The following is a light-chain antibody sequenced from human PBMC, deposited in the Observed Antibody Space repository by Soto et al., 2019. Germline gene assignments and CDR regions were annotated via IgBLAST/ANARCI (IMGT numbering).Light chain of an antibody. CDR3: LQSLQLPVT. V-gene: IGKV2D-29*01. Sequence: DILLTQTPHSLSVIPGQAASISCTSAQRLLHNDGKTYLFWYLQKPGQPPQLLIYEVSKRYSGVPDRFSRSGSGTDFTLQISRVVAEDVGAYYCLQSLQLPVTFGHGTRLDIK. CDR2: EVS. J-gene: IGKJ5*01. CDR1: QRLLHNDGKTY.